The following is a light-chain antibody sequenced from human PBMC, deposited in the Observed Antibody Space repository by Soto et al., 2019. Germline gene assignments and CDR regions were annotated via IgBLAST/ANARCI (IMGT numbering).Light chain of an antibody. CDR1: QSFTSNY. V-gene: IGKV3-20*01. CDR2: GAS. CDR3: QQYGSSPYT. Sequence: EIVLTQSPDTLSLSPGERAILSCRASQSFTSNYLAWYPQKPGQAPRLLIYGASSRATGIPDRFSGSGSGIDFTLIISGLEPEDSAVYYCQQYGSSPYTFGQGNKLEIK. J-gene: IGKJ2*01.